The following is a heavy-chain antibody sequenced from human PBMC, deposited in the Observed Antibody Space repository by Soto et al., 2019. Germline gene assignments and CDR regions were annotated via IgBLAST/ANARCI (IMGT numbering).Heavy chain of an antibody. Sequence: QITLKESGPTLVKPTQTLTLTCTFSGFSLSTSGVGVGWIRQPPGKALEWLALIYWDDDKRYSPSLKSRLTITKDTSKNQVVLTMTNMDPVDTATYYCAHLDYYDSSGYLTRPFDYWGQGTLVTVSS. CDR3: AHLDYYDSSGYLTRPFDY. CDR1: GFSLSTSGVG. D-gene: IGHD3-22*01. J-gene: IGHJ4*02. V-gene: IGHV2-5*02. CDR2: IYWDDDK.